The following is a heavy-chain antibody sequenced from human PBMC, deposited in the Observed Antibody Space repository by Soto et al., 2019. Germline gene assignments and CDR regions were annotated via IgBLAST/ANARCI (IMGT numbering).Heavy chain of an antibody. Sequence: SETLSLTCAVYGGSFSGYYWSWIRQPPGKGLEWIGEINHSGSTNYNPSLKSRVTISVDTSKNQFSLKLSSVTAADTAVYYCARRVAVRISSSWCWNYYYMDVWGKGTTVTVSS. V-gene: IGHV4-34*01. CDR2: INHSGST. CDR3: ARRVAVRISSSWCWNYYYMDV. D-gene: IGHD6-13*01. CDR1: GGSFSGYY. J-gene: IGHJ6*03.